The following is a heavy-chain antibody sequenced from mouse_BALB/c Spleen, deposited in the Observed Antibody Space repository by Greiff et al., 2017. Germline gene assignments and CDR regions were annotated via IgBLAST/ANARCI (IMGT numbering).Heavy chain of an antibody. V-gene: IGHV5-9-1*01. CDR2: ISSGGSYT. Sequence: EVMLVESGGGLVKPGGSLKLSCAASGFTFSSYTMSWVRQTPEKRLEWVATISSGGSYTYYPDSVKGRFTISRDNAKNTLYLQMSSLRSEDTAMYYCARGRYYGSSYDWFAYWGQGTLVTVSA. CDR1: GFTFSSYT. J-gene: IGHJ3*01. CDR3: ARGRYYGSSYDWFAY. D-gene: IGHD1-1*01.